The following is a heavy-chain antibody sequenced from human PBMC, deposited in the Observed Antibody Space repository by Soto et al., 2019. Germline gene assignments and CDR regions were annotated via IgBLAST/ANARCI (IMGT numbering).Heavy chain of an antibody. Sequence: QVQLVQSGAEVKKPGASVKVSCKASGYAFTSYGISWVRQAPGQGLEWMGGISVYNGNTNYAQRLQGRVTMTTDTSTSTAYMELWGLGSVDTGVYYCGRAPRGKSTVVTRYGFDIWGQGTMVTVSS. CDR1: GYAFTSYG. J-gene: IGHJ3*02. CDR3: GRAPRGKSTVVTRYGFDI. V-gene: IGHV1-18*04. CDR2: ISVYNGNT. D-gene: IGHD2-21*02.